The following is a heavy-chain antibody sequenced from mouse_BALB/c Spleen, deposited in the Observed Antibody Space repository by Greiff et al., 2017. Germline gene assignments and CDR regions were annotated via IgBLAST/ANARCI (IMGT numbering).Heavy chain of an antibody. CDR1: GYNFTSYW. D-gene: IGHD1-1*01. CDR3: ARLYYGSKKDWYFDV. Sequence: VQLQQPGAELVKPGTSVKLSCKASGYNFTSYWINWVKLRPGQGLEWIGDIYPGSGSTNYNEKFKSKATLTVDTSSSTAYMQLSSLASEDSALYYCARLYYGSKKDWYFDVWGAGTTVTVSS. CDR2: IYPGSGST. V-gene: IGHV1-55*01. J-gene: IGHJ1*01.